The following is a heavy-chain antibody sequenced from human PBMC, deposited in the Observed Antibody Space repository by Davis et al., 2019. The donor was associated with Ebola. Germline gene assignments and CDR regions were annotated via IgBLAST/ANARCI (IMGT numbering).Heavy chain of an antibody. CDR3: TRGWLRGSMDV. J-gene: IGHJ6*02. D-gene: IGHD5-24*01. V-gene: IGHV6-1*01. Sequence: HSQTLSLTCDISGDSVSSNSGAWNWIRQSPSRGLEWLGRTYYNSKWFTDYAVSVRGRITINPDTSRNQFSLQVNSVTPEDRGVYYCTRGWLRGSMDVWAQGTTVSVSS. CDR2: TYYNSKWFT. CDR1: GDSVSSNSGA.